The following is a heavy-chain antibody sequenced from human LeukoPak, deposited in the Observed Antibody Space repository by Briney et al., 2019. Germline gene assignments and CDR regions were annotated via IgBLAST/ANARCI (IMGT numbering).Heavy chain of an antibody. V-gene: IGHV4-39*01. Sequence: SETLSLTCTVSGGSISSSTYYWGWIRQPPGKGLEWIGCIYYRGSTYYNPSLKSRVTISVDTSKNQFSLKLSSVTAADTAVYYCARHVPYCSSSSCSIYYFDYWGQGTLVTVSS. CDR1: GGSISSSTYY. CDR3: ARHVPYCSSSSCSIYYFDY. D-gene: IGHD2-2*01. CDR2: IYYRGST. J-gene: IGHJ4*02.